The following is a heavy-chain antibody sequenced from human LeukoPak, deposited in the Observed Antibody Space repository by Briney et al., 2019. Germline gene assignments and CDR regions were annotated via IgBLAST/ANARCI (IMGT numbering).Heavy chain of an antibody. Sequence: PGGSLRLSCAASGFTFSSYGMHWVRQAPGKGLEWVAFIRYDGSNKYYADSVKGRFTISRDNSKNTLYLQMNSLRAEDTAVYYCAKDTYYDFWSGYSYFDYWGQGTLVTVSS. CDR1: GFTFSSYG. V-gene: IGHV3-30*02. D-gene: IGHD3-3*01. CDR2: IRYDGSNK. J-gene: IGHJ4*02. CDR3: AKDTYYDFWSGYSYFDY.